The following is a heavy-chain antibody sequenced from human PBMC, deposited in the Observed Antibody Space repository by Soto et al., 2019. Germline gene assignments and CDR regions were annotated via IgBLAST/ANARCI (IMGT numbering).Heavy chain of an antibody. CDR1: GYTFSSYI. CDR3: ARDPMLDY. V-gene: IGHV1-3*01. CDR2: ISGGNGNT. D-gene: IGHD2-8*01. Sequence: ASVKVSCKTSGYTFSSYIIHWVRQAPGQRPEWMAWISGGNGNTKYSQKFQGRVTITRDTSASTAYMELSSLTSEDTAVYYCARDPMLDYWGQGTLVTVSS. J-gene: IGHJ4*02.